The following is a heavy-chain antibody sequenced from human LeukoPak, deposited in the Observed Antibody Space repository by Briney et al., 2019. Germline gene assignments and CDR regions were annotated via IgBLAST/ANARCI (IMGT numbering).Heavy chain of an antibody. D-gene: IGHD3-9*01. CDR2: IGYGGDT. J-gene: IGHJ5*02. CDR3: AKGGLGETGLGA. V-gene: IGHV3-53*01. Sequence: GGSLRLSCAASGFTVSSNYMSWVRQAPGKGLEWVSSIGYGGDTYYADSVKGRFAISRDNSKNTLYLQMNSLRVEDTAVYACAKGGLGETGLGACGQGTLVTVSS. CDR1: GFTVSSNY.